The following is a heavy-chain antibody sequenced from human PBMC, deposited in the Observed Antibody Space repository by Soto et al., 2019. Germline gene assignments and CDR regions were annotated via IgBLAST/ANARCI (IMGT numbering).Heavy chain of an antibody. CDR1: VGSVSSNSYY. J-gene: IGHJ4*02. Sequence: SETLSLTCTFAVGSVSSNSYYCSWIRQPPGKALEWIGYIYHSGSTKYNPSLNSRVTISQDTSKNQFSLKLRSVTAADTAVYYCARINRYGSNWYYFEYWGQGTLVSVS. D-gene: IGHD6-13*01. V-gene: IGHV4-61*01. CDR3: ARINRYGSNWYYFEY. CDR2: IYHSGST.